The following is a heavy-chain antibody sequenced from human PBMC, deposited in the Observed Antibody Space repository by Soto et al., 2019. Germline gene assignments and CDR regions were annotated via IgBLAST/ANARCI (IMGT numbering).Heavy chain of an antibody. CDR2: ISGSGGST. Sequence: GGSLRLSCAASGFTFSSYAMSWVRQAPGKGLEWVSAISGSGGSTYYADSVKGRFTISRDNSKNTLYLQMNSLRAEDTAVYYCAKDLNHEGGYDPFRFYYYGMDVWGQGTTVTVSS. J-gene: IGHJ6*02. V-gene: IGHV3-23*01. CDR1: GFTFSSYA. CDR3: AKDLNHEGGYDPFRFYYYGMDV. D-gene: IGHD5-12*01.